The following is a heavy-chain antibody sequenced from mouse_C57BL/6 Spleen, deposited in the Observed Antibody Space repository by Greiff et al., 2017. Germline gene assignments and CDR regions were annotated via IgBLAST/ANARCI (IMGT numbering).Heavy chain of an antibody. V-gene: IGHV1-81*01. CDR3: ARAYYSNDY. CDR1: GYTFTSYG. J-gene: IGHJ2*01. D-gene: IGHD2-5*01. CDR2: IYPRSGNT. Sequence: VKLMESGAELARPGASVKLSCKASGYTFTSYGISWVKQRTGQGLEWIGEIYPRSGNTYYNEKFKGKATLTADKSSSTAYMELRSLTSEDSAVYFCARAYYSNDYWGQGTTLTVSS.